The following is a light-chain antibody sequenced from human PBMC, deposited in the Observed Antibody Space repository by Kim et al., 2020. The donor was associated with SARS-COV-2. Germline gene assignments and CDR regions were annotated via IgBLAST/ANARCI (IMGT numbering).Light chain of an antibody. CDR2: GAS. CDR3: QQDYNLPWT. V-gene: IGKV3D-7*01. J-gene: IGKJ1*01. Sequence: PGERVTLSCRASQSVSSSYLTWYQQKPGQAPRLLIYGASTRATGIPARFSGSGSGTDFTLTISSLQPEDVAVYYCQQDYNLPWTFGQGTKVDIK. CDR1: QSVSSSY.